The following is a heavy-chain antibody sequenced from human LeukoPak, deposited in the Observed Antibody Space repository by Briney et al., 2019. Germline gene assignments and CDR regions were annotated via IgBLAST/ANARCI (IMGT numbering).Heavy chain of an antibody. D-gene: IGHD6-19*01. J-gene: IGHJ4*02. CDR2: ISYDGSNK. CDR1: GFTFSSYG. Sequence: QSGRSLRLSCAASGFTFSSYGMHWVRQAPGKGLEWVAVISYDGSNKYYADSVKGRFTISRDNSKNTLYLQMNSLRAEDTAVYYCAKWPLDGYSSGWYYFDYWGEGTLFTVSS. V-gene: IGHV3-30*18. CDR3: AKWPLDGYSSGWYYFDY.